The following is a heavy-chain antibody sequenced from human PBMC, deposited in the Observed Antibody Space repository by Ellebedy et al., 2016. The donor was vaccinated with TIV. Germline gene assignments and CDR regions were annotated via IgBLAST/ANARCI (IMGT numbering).Heavy chain of an antibody. CDR2: ISYDGSNK. V-gene: IGHV3-30*18. Sequence: GESLKISXAASGFTFSSYGLHWVRQAPGKGLEWVAVISYDGSNKYYADSVKGRFTISRDNSKNKLYLQMNSLRAEDTAVYYCAKDMGIQLWLTHYGMDVWGQGTTVTVSS. D-gene: IGHD5-18*01. CDR3: AKDMGIQLWLTHYGMDV. J-gene: IGHJ6*02. CDR1: GFTFSSYG.